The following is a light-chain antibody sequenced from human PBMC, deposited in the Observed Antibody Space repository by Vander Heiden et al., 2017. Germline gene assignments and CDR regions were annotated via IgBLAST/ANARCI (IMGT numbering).Light chain of an antibody. J-gene: IGKJ4*01. CDR1: QSVSSY. Sequence: EIVLTQSPATLSLSPGERATLSCRASQSVSSYLAWYQQKPGQAPRLLIYDASNRATGIRARFSGSGCGTDFTLTISSLEPEDFAVYYCQQRNNGPRTLTFGGGTKVEIK. V-gene: IGKV3-11*01. CDR2: DAS. CDR3: QQRNNGPRTLT.